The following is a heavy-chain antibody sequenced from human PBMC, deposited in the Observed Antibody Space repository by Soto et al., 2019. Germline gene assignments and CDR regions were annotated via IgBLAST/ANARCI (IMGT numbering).Heavy chain of an antibody. CDR1: GFIFSNYP. Sequence: QVHLVESGGGVVQPGRSLRLSCAASGFIFSNYPMHWVRQAPGKGLEWVTFILSDGSGEQYADSVKGRFTISRDNSKNTLFLQMNSLRVEDTAVYYCAREDYWGQGTLVTVSS. V-gene: IGHV3-30*04. CDR2: ILSDGSGE. J-gene: IGHJ4*02. CDR3: AREDY.